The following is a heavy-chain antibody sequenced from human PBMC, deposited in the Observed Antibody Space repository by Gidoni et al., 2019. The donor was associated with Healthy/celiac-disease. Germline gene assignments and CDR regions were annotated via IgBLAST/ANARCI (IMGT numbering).Heavy chain of an antibody. V-gene: IGHV3-53*01. CDR3: ASRVVDTAMVRVYAFDI. D-gene: IGHD5-18*01. J-gene: IGHJ3*02. Sequence: VKGRFTISRDNSKNTLYLQMNSLRAEDTAVYYCASRVVDTAMVRVYAFDIWGQGTMVTVSS.